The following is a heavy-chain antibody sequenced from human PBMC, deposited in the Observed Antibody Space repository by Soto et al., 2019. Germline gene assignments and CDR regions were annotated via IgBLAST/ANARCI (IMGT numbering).Heavy chain of an antibody. V-gene: IGHV6-1*01. J-gene: IGHJ6*02. D-gene: IGHD3-10*01. CDR2: TYYRSKWYN. Sequence: QSQTLSLTCAISGDSVSSNSAAWNWIRQSPSRGLEWLGRTYYRSKWYNDYAVSVKSRITINPDTSKNQFSLQLNSVTPEDTAVYYCARDLEVRGVIGDYYYGMDVWGQGTTVTVSS. CDR1: GDSVSSNSAA. CDR3: ARDLEVRGVIGDYYYGMDV.